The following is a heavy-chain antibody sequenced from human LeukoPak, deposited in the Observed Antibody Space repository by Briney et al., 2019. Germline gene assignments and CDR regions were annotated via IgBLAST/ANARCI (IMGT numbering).Heavy chain of an antibody. V-gene: IGHV4-31*03. CDR2: IYNSGGT. J-gene: IGHJ4*02. CDR3: ATDLVRGVMGY. Sequence: SQTLSLTCTVSGGSISSGGHYWSWIRQHPGKGLEWIGHIYNSGGTYYNPSLKSRVTLSVDTSKNQFSLKLSSVTAADTAVYYCATDLVRGVMGYWGQGTLVTVSS. CDR1: GGSISSGGHY. D-gene: IGHD3-10*01.